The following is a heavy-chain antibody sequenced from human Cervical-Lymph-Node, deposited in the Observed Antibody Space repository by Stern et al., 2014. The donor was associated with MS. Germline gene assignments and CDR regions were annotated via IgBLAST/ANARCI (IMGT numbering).Heavy chain of an antibody. CDR2: INTNAGNP. CDR1: GYTFTAYA. J-gene: IGHJ5*02. D-gene: IGHD3-10*01. Sequence: QVQLVQSGSELKKPGASVKVSCKASGYTFTAYALNWVRQAPGQRPQWMGWINTNAGNPTYAHAFTGRFVFSLDTSVSTAYLQITGLQAEDTALYYCARGGDSTYGGFDLWGQGTLVTVSS. V-gene: IGHV7-4-1*02. CDR3: ARGGDSTYGGFDL.